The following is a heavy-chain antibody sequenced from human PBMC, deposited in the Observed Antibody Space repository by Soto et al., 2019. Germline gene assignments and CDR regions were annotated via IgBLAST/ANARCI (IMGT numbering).Heavy chain of an antibody. Sequence: ASVKVSCTASGYTFTSYGISWVRQATGQGLEWMGWISAYNGNTNYAQKLQGRVTMTTDTSTSTAYMELRSLRSDDTAVYYCARDHHGDYGRSEAFDIWGQGTMVTVSS. CDR2: ISAYNGNT. J-gene: IGHJ3*02. D-gene: IGHD4-17*01. CDR1: GYTFTSYG. V-gene: IGHV1-18*01. CDR3: ARDHHGDYGRSEAFDI.